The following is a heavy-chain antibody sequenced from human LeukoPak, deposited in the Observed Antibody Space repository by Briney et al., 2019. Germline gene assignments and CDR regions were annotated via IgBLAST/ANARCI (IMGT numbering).Heavy chain of an antibody. V-gene: IGHV3-30*04. CDR1: GFTFSSYA. Sequence: PGGSLRLSCAASGFTFSSYAMHSVRQAPGKGLEWVAVISYDGSNKYYADSVKGRFTISRDNSKNTLYLQMNSLRAEDTAVYYCARDNRGRGSLMVLGVFDYWGQGTLVTVSS. D-gene: IGHD3-10*01. CDR3: ARDNRGRGSLMVLGVFDY. CDR2: ISYDGSNK. J-gene: IGHJ4*02.